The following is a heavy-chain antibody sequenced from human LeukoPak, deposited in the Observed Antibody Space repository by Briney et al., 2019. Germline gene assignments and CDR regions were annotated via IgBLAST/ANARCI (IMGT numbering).Heavy chain of an antibody. V-gene: IGHV7-4-1*02. J-gene: IGHJ3*02. CDR2: INTNTGNP. Sequence: ASVKVSCKASGYTFTSYAMNWVRQAPGQGLEWMGWINTNTGNPTYAQGFTGRFVFSLDTSVSTAYLQISSLKAEDTAVYYCARVGRIQLWFVPRDDAFDIWGQGTMVTVSS. CDR1: GYTFTSYA. CDR3: ARVGRIQLWFVPRDDAFDI. D-gene: IGHD5-18*01.